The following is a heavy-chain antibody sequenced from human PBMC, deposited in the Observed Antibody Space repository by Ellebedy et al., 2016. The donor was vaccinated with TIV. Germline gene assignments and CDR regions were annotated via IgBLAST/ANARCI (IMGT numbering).Heavy chain of an antibody. V-gene: IGHV3-23*01. CDR3: AKVSVTFDY. Sequence: GESLKISCAASGFTFSSYAMIWVRQAPGKGLEWVSAISGSGGSTHYADSVKGRFTISRDNSKNTLYLQMNSLRAEDTAVYYCAKVSVTFDYWGQGTLVTVSS. CDR2: ISGSGGST. CDR1: GFTFSSYA. D-gene: IGHD4-17*01. J-gene: IGHJ4*02.